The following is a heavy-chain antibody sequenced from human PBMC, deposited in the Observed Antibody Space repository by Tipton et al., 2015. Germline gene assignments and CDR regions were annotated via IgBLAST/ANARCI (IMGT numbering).Heavy chain of an antibody. V-gene: IGHV4-59*01. CDR3: ARDSTSGRRDAFDI. J-gene: IGHJ3*02. CDR2: IYNSGST. CDR1: GDSISSYY. D-gene: IGHD2-2*01. Sequence: TLSLTCTVSGDSISSYYWSWIRQPPGKGLEWIGFIYNSGSTNYNPPLESRVSISVDTSKNQFSLKLSSVTAADTAVYYCARDSTSGRRDAFDIWGQGTMVTVSS.